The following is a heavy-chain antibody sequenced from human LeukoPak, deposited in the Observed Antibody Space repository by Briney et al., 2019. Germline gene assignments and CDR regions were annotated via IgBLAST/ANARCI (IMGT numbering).Heavy chain of an antibody. CDR1: GGSISSNY. Sequence: SETLSLTCTVSGGSISSNYWTWIRQPAGKGLEWIGRMYASGTTNYNPSLKSRVTMSVDTSKNQFSLKLSSVTAADTAMYYCARESGGYRPLDYWGQRTPVTVSS. D-gene: IGHD1-26*01. V-gene: IGHV4-4*07. CDR3: ARESGGYRPLDY. J-gene: IGHJ4*02. CDR2: MYASGTT.